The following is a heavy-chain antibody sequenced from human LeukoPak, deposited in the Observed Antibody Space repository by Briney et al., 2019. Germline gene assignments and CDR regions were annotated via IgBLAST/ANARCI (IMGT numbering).Heavy chain of an antibody. CDR1: GGTFSSYA. D-gene: IGHD2-15*01. Sequence: SVRVSCKASGGTFSSYAISWVRQAPGQGLEWMGGIIPILGTANYAQKFQGRVTITADESTSTAYMELSSLRSEGTAVYYCARVGCSGGSCYSNWFDPWGQGTLVTVSS. CDR3: ARVGCSGGSCYSNWFDP. V-gene: IGHV1-69*13. CDR2: IIPILGTA. J-gene: IGHJ5*02.